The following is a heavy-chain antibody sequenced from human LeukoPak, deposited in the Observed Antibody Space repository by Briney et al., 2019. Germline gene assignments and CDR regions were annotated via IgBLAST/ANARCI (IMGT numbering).Heavy chain of an antibody. V-gene: IGHV4-34*01. CDR2: INHSGST. Sequence: SETLSLTCAVSGGSFSGYYWSWIRQAPGKGLEWIGEINHSGSTNYNPSLKSRVTISTDTSKNQFSLKLTSVTAADTAMYYCAREGLGFSGSGSYPAHYWGQGTLVTVSS. D-gene: IGHD3-10*01. CDR1: GGSFSGYY. CDR3: AREGLGFSGSGSYPAHY. J-gene: IGHJ4*02.